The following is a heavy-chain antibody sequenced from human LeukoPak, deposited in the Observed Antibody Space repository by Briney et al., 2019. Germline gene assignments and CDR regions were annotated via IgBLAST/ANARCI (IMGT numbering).Heavy chain of an antibody. Sequence: SVKASCKASGGTFSGYAISWGRQAPGQGLEWMGGIIPIFGTANYAQKFQGRVTITTDESTSTAYMELSSLRSEDTAVYYCARTLEYSSGWHDYYYYYMDVWGKGTTVTVSS. D-gene: IGHD6-19*01. CDR2: IIPIFGTA. CDR1: GGTFSGYA. V-gene: IGHV1-69*05. CDR3: ARTLEYSSGWHDYYYYYMDV. J-gene: IGHJ6*03.